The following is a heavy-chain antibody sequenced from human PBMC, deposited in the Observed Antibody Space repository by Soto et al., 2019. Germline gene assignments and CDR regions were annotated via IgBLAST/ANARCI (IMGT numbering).Heavy chain of an antibody. J-gene: IGHJ6*02. V-gene: IGHV4-61*01. D-gene: IGHD3-9*01. CDR2: VYYSGTP. CDR1: GGSVSSATYY. Sequence: SETLSLTCTVSGGSVSSATYYWNWIRQPPGKGLEWIGSVYYSGTPNYNPSLKSRVTISMDTSSNRLSLKLRSVTAADTAVYYCARDLYLRTGPWGMDVWGQGTTVTVSS. CDR3: ARDLYLRTGPWGMDV.